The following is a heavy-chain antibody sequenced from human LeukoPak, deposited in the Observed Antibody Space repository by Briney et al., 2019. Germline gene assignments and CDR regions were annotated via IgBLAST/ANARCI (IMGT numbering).Heavy chain of an antibody. D-gene: IGHD4-17*01. CDR2: IYPADSDT. J-gene: IGHJ4*02. CDR3: ARQTTVTTIDY. V-gene: IGHV5-51*01. Sequence: GESLRISCKGSGYSFTSYWISWVRQMPGKGLEWMGIIYPADSDTRYSPSFQGQVTISADKSISTAYLQWSSLRASDTAMYYCARQTTVTTIDYWGQGTLVTVSS. CDR1: GYSFTSYW.